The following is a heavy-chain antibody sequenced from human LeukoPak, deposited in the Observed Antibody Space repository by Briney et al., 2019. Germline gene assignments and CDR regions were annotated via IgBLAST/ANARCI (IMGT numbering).Heavy chain of an antibody. CDR3: ARFISTTVTTGYYYGMDV. V-gene: IGHV4-39*07. CDR1: GGSISSSSYY. CDR2: IYYSGST. J-gene: IGHJ6*02. D-gene: IGHD4-17*01. Sequence: SETLSLTCTVSGGSISSSSYYWGWIRQPPGKGLEWIGSIYYSGSTNYNPSLKSRVTISVDTSKNQFSLKLSSVTAADTAVYYCARFISTTVTTGYYYGMDVWGQGTTVTVSS.